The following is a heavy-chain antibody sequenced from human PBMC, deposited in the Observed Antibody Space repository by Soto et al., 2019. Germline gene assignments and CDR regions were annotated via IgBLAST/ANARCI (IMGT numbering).Heavy chain of an antibody. V-gene: IGHV2-5*02. CDR2: IYWDDHK. CDR1: GFSLSSTRMA. Sequence: QITLKESGPTLVKPTQTLTLTCTFSGFSLSSTRMAVGWIRQPPGKALEWLALIYWDDHKRYSPFLKSRLTITNDTSKNQVVLTMSNMDPVDTARYYCAHIVVAGLGYYFDYWGQGTLVTVSS. CDR3: AHIVVAGLGYYFDY. J-gene: IGHJ4*02. D-gene: IGHD6-19*01.